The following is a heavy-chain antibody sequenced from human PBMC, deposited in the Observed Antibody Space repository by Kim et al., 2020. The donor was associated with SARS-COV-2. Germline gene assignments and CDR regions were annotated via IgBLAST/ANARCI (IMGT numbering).Heavy chain of an antibody. CDR1: GGSIGTAGYY. J-gene: IGHJ1*01. CDR2: IYYRGNT. CDR3: ARD. Sequence: SETLSLTCIVSGGSIGTAGYYWAWFRQPPGKGLVWIANIYYRGNTYYNASLRSRLTISLDRPKNQIPLEVTPVTAADTAVYYCARDRG. V-gene: IGHV4-39*06.